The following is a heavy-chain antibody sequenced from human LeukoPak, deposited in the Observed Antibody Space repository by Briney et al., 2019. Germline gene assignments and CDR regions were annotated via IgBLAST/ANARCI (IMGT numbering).Heavy chain of an antibody. V-gene: IGHV3-23*01. CDR2: ISGSGGST. J-gene: IGHJ4*02. CDR3: AKDLTMIVVVTFFDY. Sequence: GGSLRLSCAASGFTLSSYVMHWVRQAPGEGLEWVSAISGSGGSTYYADSVKGRFTISRDNSKNTLYLQMNSLRAEDTAVYYCAKDLTMIVVVTFFDYWGQGTLVTVSS. CDR1: GFTLSSYV. D-gene: IGHD3-22*01.